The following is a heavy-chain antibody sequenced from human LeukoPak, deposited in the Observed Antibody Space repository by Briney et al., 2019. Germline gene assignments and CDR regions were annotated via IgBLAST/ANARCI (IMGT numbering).Heavy chain of an antibody. V-gene: IGHV1-18*01. J-gene: IGHJ3*02. CDR1: GYTFTSYG. D-gene: IGHD3-22*01. CDR3: ARLGYYYDSSGTDAFDI. Sequence: ASVKVSCKASGYTFTSYGISWVRQAPGQGLEWMGWISAYNGNTNYAQKLQGRVTMTTDTSTSTAYMGLRSLRSDDTAVYYCARLGYYYDSSGTDAFDIWGQGTMVTVSS. CDR2: ISAYNGNT.